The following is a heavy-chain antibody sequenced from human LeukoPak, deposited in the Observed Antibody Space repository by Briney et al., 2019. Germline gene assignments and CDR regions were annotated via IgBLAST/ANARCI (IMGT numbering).Heavy chain of an antibody. CDR1: GYTFTGYY. J-gene: IGHJ5*01. Sequence: ASVKVSCKASGYTFTGYYMHWVRQAPGQGLEWMEWINPNSGGTNYAQKFQGRVTMTRDTSISTAYMELSRLRSDDTAVYYCARGRARTYYDILTGYFSWFDSWGQGTLVTVSS. CDR3: ARGRARTYYDILTGYFSWFDS. CDR2: INPNSGGT. D-gene: IGHD3-9*01. V-gene: IGHV1-2*02.